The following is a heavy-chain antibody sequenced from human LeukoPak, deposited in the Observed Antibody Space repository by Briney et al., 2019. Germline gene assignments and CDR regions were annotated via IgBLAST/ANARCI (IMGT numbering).Heavy chain of an antibody. CDR3: ARNQLGSGWHSSAY. V-gene: IGHV4-59*01. J-gene: IGHJ4*02. CDR2: ISDIGRT. CDR1: GASINNYY. D-gene: IGHD6-19*01. Sequence: PSETLSLTCTVSGASINNYYWTWIRQPPGKGLEWIGYISDIGRTNYNPSLKSRVTISVDTSKNQFSLKLNSVTAADTAVYYCARNQLGSGWHSSAYWGQGTRATVSS.